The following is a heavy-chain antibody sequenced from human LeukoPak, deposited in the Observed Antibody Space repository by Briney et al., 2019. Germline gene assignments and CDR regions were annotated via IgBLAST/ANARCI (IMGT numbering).Heavy chain of an antibody. CDR3: ARYLLPAAGEYFFDS. V-gene: IGHV3-30-3*01. J-gene: IGHJ4*02. Sequence: GGSLRLSCAASGFTFSTYAIHWVRPAPGKGLEWVAVISDDGGTKFYADSVRGRFTIFRDNSKNTLYLQMNSLGAEDTAVYHCARYLLPAAGEYFFDSWGRGTLVTVSS. CDR2: ISDDGGTK. CDR1: GFTFSTYA. D-gene: IGHD2-2*01.